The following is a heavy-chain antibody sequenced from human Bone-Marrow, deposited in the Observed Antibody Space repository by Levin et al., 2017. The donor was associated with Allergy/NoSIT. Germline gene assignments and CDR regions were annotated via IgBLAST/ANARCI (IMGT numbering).Heavy chain of an antibody. Sequence: SETLSLTCTVSGDSLSSTSYYWAWIRQPPGTGLEWIGSIYYTGHTYYNPSLQSRVTMSVDTSKNQFSLRLRSVTAPDTAVYYCVRHGGTFYFGSGSSYKWFDPWGQGTLVPVSS. D-gene: IGHD3-10*01. CDR2: IYYTGHT. J-gene: IGHJ5*02. V-gene: IGHV4-39*01. CDR1: GDSLSSTSYY. CDR3: VRHGGTFYFGSGSSYKWFDP.